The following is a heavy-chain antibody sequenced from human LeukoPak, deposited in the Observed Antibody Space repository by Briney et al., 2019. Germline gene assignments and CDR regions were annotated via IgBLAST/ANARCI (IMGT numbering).Heavy chain of an antibody. Sequence: PSETLSLTCAVYGGSFSGYYWIWIRQPPGKGLEWIGEINHSGSTNYNPPLKSRVTISVDTSKNQFSLKLSSVTAEDTAVYYCARADLQGSSRARGDNYYYYYMDVWGKGTTVTVSS. CDR1: GGSFSGYY. CDR2: INHSGST. J-gene: IGHJ6*03. CDR3: ARADLQGSSRARGDNYYYYYMDV. V-gene: IGHV4-34*01. D-gene: IGHD6-13*01.